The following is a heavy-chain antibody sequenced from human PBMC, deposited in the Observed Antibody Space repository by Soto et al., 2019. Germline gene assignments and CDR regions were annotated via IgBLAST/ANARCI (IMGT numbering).Heavy chain of an antibody. V-gene: IGHV1-69*01. D-gene: IGHD3-22*01. Sequence: QVQLVQSGAEVKKPGSSVKVSCKASGGTFSSYAISWVRQAPGQGLEWMGGIIPIFGTANYAQKFQGRVTITADESTITAYMELSSLRSEDTAVYYCAREEITMIVVVITPGGMDVWGQGTTVTVSS. CDR1: GGTFSSYA. CDR3: AREEITMIVVVITPGGMDV. J-gene: IGHJ6*02. CDR2: IIPIFGTA.